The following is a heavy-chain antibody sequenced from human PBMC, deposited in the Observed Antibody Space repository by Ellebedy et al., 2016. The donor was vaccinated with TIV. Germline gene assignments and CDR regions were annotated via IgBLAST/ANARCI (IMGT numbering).Heavy chain of an antibody. CDR1: GYTFRYFY. J-gene: IGHJ4*02. CDR3: ARGHPPYSSSCDY. Sequence: ASVKVSXXASGYTFRYFYMHWVRQAPGQGLEWVGVINPSSGSTSYAQKFQGRVTMTRDTSTSTVYMEMTNLRSDDTAVYYCARGHPPYSSSCDYWGQGTQVSVS. CDR2: INPSSGST. V-gene: IGHV1-46*01. D-gene: IGHD3-22*01.